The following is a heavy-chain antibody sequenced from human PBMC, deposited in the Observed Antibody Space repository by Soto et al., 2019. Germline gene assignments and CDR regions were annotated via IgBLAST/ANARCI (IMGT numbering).Heavy chain of an antibody. CDR2: IYSGGST. D-gene: IGHD2-15*01. Sequence: EVQLVESGGGLIQPGGSLRLSCAASGFTVRSNYMSWVRQAPGQGLEWVSVIYSGGSTYYADSVKGRFMISRDNSENTLYLQMNSRRAEDTALYYCARDRVESVYPEDCQQWGQGTLVTVYS. CDR3: ARDRVESVYPEDCQQ. J-gene: IGHJ1*01. V-gene: IGHV3-53*01. CDR1: GFTVRSNY.